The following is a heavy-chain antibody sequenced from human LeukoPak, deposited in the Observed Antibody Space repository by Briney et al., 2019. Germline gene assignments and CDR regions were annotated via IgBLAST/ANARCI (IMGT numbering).Heavy chain of an antibody. Sequence: ASVKVSCKASGGTFSSHAISWVRQAPGQGLEWMGGIIPIFATANYAQKFQGRVTITADESTSTAYMELSSLRSEDTAVYYCASGRTMVRGVMRWFDPWGQGTLVTVSS. CDR1: GGTFSSHA. CDR2: IIPIFATA. V-gene: IGHV1-69*13. J-gene: IGHJ5*02. CDR3: ASGRTMVRGVMRWFDP. D-gene: IGHD3-10*01.